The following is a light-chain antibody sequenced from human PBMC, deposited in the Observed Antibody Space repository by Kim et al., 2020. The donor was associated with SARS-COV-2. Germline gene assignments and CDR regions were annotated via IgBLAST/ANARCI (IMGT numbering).Light chain of an antibody. V-gene: IGLV6-57*03. CDR2: EDN. CDR1: SGRLASNY. Sequence: GTSAYTRTSGRLASNYVHWYQQRSASDPTNVTYEDNQRPSGVPDRFSGSIDSSSNSASLTISGLKTEEEAEYHCQSYDSSTHVVFGGGTQLNVL. CDR3: QSYDSSTHVV. J-gene: IGLJ2*01.